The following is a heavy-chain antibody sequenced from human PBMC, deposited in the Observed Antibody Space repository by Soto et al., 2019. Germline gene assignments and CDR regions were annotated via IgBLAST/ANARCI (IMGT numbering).Heavy chain of an antibody. J-gene: IGHJ4*02. V-gene: IGHV4-4*02. CDR3: VHHGGDPYYHDF. Sequence: SETLSLTCAFSVGSLSSSTWWRWVRQPPGKALEWLGEIYYSGSTKYNPSLNSRVTMSADQSKNDFSLRLTSVTAADTAVYYCVHHGGDPYYHDFGGQG. CDR2: IYYSGST. CDR1: VGSLSSSTW. D-gene: IGHD4-17*01.